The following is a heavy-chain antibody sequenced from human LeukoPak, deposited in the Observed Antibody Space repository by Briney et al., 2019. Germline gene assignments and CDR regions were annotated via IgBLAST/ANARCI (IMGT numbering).Heavy chain of an antibody. CDR1: GYTSTSYG. D-gene: IGHD3-22*01. Sequence: ASVKVSCKASGYTSTSYGISWVRQAPGQGLEWMGWISAYNGNTNYAQKLQGRVTMTTDTSTSTAYRELRSLRSDDTAVYYCARAGTYYYDSSGYYSDYWGQGTLVTVSS. V-gene: IGHV1-18*01. CDR3: ARAGTYYYDSSGYYSDY. J-gene: IGHJ4*02. CDR2: ISAYNGNT.